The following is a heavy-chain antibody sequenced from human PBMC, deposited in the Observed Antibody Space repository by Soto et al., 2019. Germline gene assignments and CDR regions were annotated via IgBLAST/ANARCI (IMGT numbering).Heavy chain of an antibody. D-gene: IGHD2-8*01. CDR2: IIPIFGPA. Sequence: QVQLVQSGAEVKKPGSSVKVSCKASGGTFSSYAISWVRQAPGQGLEWMGGIIPIFGPANYAQKFQGRVTITADESTSTAYMELSSLRSEDTAVYYCARGQARGVTPYNWFDPWGQGTLVTVSS. V-gene: IGHV1-69*01. J-gene: IGHJ5*02. CDR1: GGTFSSYA. CDR3: ARGQARGVTPYNWFDP.